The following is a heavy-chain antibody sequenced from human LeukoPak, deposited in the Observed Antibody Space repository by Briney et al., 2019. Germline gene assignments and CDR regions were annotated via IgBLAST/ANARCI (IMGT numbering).Heavy chain of an antibody. J-gene: IGHJ3*02. Sequence: SVKVSCKASGGTFSSYAISWARQAPGQGLEWMGRIIPIFGTANYARKFQGRVTITTDESTSTAYMELSSLRSEDTAVYYCARDLVGVVVPAAMENDAFDIWGQGTMVTVSS. CDR2: IIPIFGTA. CDR1: GGTFSSYA. V-gene: IGHV1-69*05. D-gene: IGHD2-2*01. CDR3: ARDLVGVVVPAAMENDAFDI.